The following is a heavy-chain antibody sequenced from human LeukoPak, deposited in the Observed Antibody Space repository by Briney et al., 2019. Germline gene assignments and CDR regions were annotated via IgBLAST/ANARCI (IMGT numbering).Heavy chain of an antibody. D-gene: IGHD5-18*01. CDR1: GFTFSNYA. Sequence: GGSLRLSCAASGFTFSNYAMSWVRQAPGKGLEWVAAINRDGSGKYYVDSVKGRFIVSRDNAKNSPYLQMNSLRAEDTAVYYCAPDGVHTAAVTFDNWGQGTLVTVSS. J-gene: IGHJ4*02. CDR2: INRDGSGK. V-gene: IGHV3-7*03. CDR3: APDGVHTAAVTFDN.